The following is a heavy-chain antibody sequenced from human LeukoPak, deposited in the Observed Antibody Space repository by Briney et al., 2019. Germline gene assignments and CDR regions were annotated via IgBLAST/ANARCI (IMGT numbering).Heavy chain of an antibody. CDR1: GFTFDDYA. J-gene: IGHJ3*02. Sequence: GGSLRLSCEVSGFTFDDYAMHWVRQAPGKGIEWVSSISWDNSTVAYADSVKGRFTISRDNVRKSLNLQMNSLTTEDTAFYFCVRDSAWRGNWYAFDIWGQGTMVTVSS. V-gene: IGHV3-9*01. D-gene: IGHD1-1*01. CDR3: VRDSAWRGNWYAFDI. CDR2: ISWDNSTV.